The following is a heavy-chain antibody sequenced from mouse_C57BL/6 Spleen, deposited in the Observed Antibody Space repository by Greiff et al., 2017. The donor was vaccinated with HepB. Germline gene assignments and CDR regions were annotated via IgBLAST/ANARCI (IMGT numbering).Heavy chain of an antibody. CDR3: ERKAYGSSYGYFDD. CDR2: IDPSDSYT. J-gene: IGHJ1*03. V-gene: IGHV1-69*01. Sequence: QVQLQQPGAELVMPGASVKLSCKASGYTFTSYWMHWVRQRPGQGLEWIGEIDPSDSYTNSNQKFKGKSTLTVDKSSSTAYMQLSSLTSEDSAVSYCERKAYGSSYGYFDDWGKGTTVTVSS. CDR1: GYTFTSYW. D-gene: IGHD1-1*01.